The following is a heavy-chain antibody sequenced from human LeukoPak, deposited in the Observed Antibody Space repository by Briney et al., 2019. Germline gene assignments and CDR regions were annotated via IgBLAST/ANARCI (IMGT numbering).Heavy chain of an antibody. CDR2: INHSGST. CDR3: ARVTLIYYYGMDV. V-gene: IGHV4-34*01. CDR1: GGSFSGYY. J-gene: IGHJ6*02. Sequence: SETLSLTCAVYGGSFSGYYWSWIRQPPGKGLGWIGEINHSGSTNYNPSLKSRVTISVDTSKNQFSLKLSSVTAADTAVYYCARVTLIYYYGMDVWGQGTTVTVSS. D-gene: IGHD2/OR15-2a*01.